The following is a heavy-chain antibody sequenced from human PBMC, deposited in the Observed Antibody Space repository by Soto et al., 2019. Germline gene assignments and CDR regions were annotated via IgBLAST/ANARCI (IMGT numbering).Heavy chain of an antibody. CDR1: GFTFSTYG. CDR2: ISYDGNDK. Sequence: GSLRLSCAASGFTFSTYGMHWVRQAPGKGLERVAVISYDGNDKYHADSVRGRFTTSLDSSRTTVYLQMRDLEPEDTALYFCATWHLREQAYDIWGQGTMVTVSS. D-gene: IGHD5-12*01. J-gene: IGHJ3*02. V-gene: IGHV3-30*03. CDR3: ATWHLREQAYDI.